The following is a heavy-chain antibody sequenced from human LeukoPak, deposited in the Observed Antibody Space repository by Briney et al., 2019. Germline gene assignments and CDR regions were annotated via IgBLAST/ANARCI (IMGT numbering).Heavy chain of an antibody. CDR1: GFTLDVYG. V-gene: IGHV3-20*04. CDR3: ARSGSYGLARDCFDH. Sequence: GGSLRLSCAASGFTLDVYGMTWVRHAPGGWLEWVSGISENGGNTGYAVSVKGRFTMSRDNAKSSVYLQMNSLRAEDTAFYYCARSGSYGLARDCFDHWGQGTLVTVSS. D-gene: IGHD2-15*01. CDR2: ISENGGNT. J-gene: IGHJ5*02.